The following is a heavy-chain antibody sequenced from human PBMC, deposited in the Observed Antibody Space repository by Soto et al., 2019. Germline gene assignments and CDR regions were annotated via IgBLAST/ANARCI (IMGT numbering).Heavy chain of an antibody. V-gene: IGHV3-30*04. CDR3: ARHYCRGGSCRSHFYAMDV. CDR2: ISNDGDK. D-gene: IGHD2-15*01. Sequence: QVQLVESGGGVVQPGRSLRLSCAASGFTFSSYPMYWVRQAPGKGLDWVAVISNDGDKHYADSVKGRFTISRDNSKNTRALQMNSLRAEGTAVYYCARHYCRGGSCRSHFYAMDVWGQGTTVTVSS. J-gene: IGHJ6*02. CDR1: GFTFSSYP.